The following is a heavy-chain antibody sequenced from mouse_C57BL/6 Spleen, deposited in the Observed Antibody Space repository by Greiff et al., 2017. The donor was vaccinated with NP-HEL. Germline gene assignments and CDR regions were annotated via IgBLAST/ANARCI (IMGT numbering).Heavy chain of an antibody. CDR3: TTWGGGFFDY. CDR2: IDPENGDT. J-gene: IGHJ2*01. CDR1: GFNIKDDY. Sequence: DVQLQESGAELVRPGASVKLSCTASGFNIKDDYMHWVKQRPEQGLEWIGWIDPENGDTEYASKFQGKATITADTSSNTAYLQISSLTSEDTAVYYCTTWGGGFFDYWGQGTTLTVSS. V-gene: IGHV14-4*01.